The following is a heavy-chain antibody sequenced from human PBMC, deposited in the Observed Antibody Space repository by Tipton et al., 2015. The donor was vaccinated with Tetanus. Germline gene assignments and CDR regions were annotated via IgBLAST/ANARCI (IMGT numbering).Heavy chain of an antibody. CDR1: GGSVSSSTYY. CDR3: ARIPVGATLDS. V-gene: IGHV4-61*01. D-gene: IGHD1-26*01. CDR2: ISYSGDT. Sequence: LRLSCTVSGGSVSSSTYYWSWVRQPPGKGPEWIAYISYSGDTNYNPSLKSRVTILIDTSKNQFSLKVKSVTAADTAVYCCARIPVGATLDSWGQGTLVTVSS. J-gene: IGHJ4*02.